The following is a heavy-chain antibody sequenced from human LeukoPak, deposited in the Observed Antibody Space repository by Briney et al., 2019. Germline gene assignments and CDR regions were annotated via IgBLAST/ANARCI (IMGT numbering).Heavy chain of an antibody. Sequence: GASVKVSCKASGYTFTSYYMHWVRQAPGQGLEWMGWISAYNGNTNYAQKLQGRVTMTTDTSTSTAYMELMSLRSDDTAVYYCARAGAAGLDNFDYWGQGTLVTVSS. D-gene: IGHD2-2*03. CDR2: ISAYNGNT. J-gene: IGHJ4*02. CDR1: GYTFTSYY. V-gene: IGHV1-18*04. CDR3: ARAGAAGLDNFDY.